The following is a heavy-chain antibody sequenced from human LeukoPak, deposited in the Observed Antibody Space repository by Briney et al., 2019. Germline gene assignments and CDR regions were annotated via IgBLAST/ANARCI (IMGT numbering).Heavy chain of an antibody. J-gene: IGHJ4*02. V-gene: IGHV3-15*04. D-gene: IGHD7-27*01. Sequence: GGSLRLYCAGSEFTFSNAWMSSVRQAAGKGLKWVGRIESKTDGGTTDYAAPVKGRFTISRDDSKNTLYLQMNSLKTEDTAVYYCTTDTSGDDYWGQGTLVTVSS. CDR3: TTDTSGDDY. CDR1: EFTFSNAW. CDR2: IESKTDGGTT.